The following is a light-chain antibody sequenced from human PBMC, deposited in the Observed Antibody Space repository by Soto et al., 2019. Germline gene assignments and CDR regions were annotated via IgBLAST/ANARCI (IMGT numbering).Light chain of an antibody. CDR2: GAS. Sequence: EIVLTQSPATLSVSPGERATLSCRASQSVSSDLAWFQQKPGQAPRFLMHGASTRATGIPARFSGRGSGTEFTLTISSLQSEDVAIYYCQQYNNWPLTFGGGTKVEIK. CDR1: QSVSSD. V-gene: IGKV3-15*01. CDR3: QQYNNWPLT. J-gene: IGKJ4*01.